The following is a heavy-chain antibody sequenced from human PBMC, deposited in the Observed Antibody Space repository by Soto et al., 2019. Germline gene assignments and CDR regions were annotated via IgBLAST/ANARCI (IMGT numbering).Heavy chain of an antibody. V-gene: IGHV4-31*03. CDR3: ARVRDYYHSSGYPQGYYFDY. CDR2: IFHTGSR. Sequence: SETLSLTCSVSGGSISSATYYWSWVRQRPGEGLEWIGYIFHTGSRYYNAALKSRLTISVDTSKNQFSLKLSSVTAADTAVYYCARVRDYYHSSGYPQGYYFDYWGQGTRVTVSS. J-gene: IGHJ4*02. D-gene: IGHD3-22*01. CDR1: GGSISSATYY.